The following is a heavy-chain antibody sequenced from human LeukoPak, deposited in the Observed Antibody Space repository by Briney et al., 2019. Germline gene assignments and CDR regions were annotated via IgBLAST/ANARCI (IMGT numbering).Heavy chain of an antibody. Sequence: GGSLRLSCAASGLTFSDYYMSWIRQAPGKGLEWVSYISSSGSTIYYADSVKGRFTISRDNAKNSLYLQMNSLRAEDTAVYYCARVRRDGYNLGDYFDYWGQGTLVTVSS. CDR2: ISSSGSTI. CDR3: ARVRRDGYNLGDYFDY. D-gene: IGHD5-24*01. J-gene: IGHJ4*02. CDR1: GLTFSDYY. V-gene: IGHV3-11*04.